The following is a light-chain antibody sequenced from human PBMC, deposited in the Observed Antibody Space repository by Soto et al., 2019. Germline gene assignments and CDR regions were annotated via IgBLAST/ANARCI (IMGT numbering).Light chain of an antibody. V-gene: IGLV2-14*01. CDR1: STDVGGYNY. Sequence: QSVLTQPASVSGPPGQSINISCTGTSTDVGGYNYVSWYQHHSGKAPKLLIYEVTNRPSGISDRFSGSKSVNTASLTISGLQAEDESDYYCGSYSSTDTPFDFGTGTKVTVL. J-gene: IGLJ1*01. CDR2: EVT. CDR3: GSYSSTDTPFD.